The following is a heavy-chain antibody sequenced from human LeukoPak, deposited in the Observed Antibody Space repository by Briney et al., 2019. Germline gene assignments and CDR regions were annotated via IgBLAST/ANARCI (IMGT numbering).Heavy chain of an antibody. D-gene: IGHD6-6*01. CDR2: IIPILGIA. CDR1: GGTFSSYA. J-gene: IGHJ6*02. V-gene: IGHV1-69*04. CDR3: ARDSSIAARRGGDYYYYGMDV. Sequence: GASVKVSCKASGGTFSSYAISWVRQAPGQGLEWMGRIIPILGIANYAQKFQGRVTITADKSTSTAYMELSSLRSEDTAVYYCARDSSIAARRGGDYYYYGMDVWGQGTTVTVSS.